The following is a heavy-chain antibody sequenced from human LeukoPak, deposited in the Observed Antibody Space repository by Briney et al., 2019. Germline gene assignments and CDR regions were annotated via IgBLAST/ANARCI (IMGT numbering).Heavy chain of an antibody. J-gene: IGHJ4*02. Sequence: PGGSLRLSCAASGFTFSSYAMSWVRQAPGKGLEWVSAISGSGGGTYYADSVRGRFTISRDNSKDILDLQMNSLRAEDTAVYYCAKRTSGYDSATPFDYWGQGTLVTVSS. CDR3: AKRTSGYDSATPFDY. CDR2: ISGSGGGT. D-gene: IGHD5-12*01. CDR1: GFTFSSYA. V-gene: IGHV3-23*01.